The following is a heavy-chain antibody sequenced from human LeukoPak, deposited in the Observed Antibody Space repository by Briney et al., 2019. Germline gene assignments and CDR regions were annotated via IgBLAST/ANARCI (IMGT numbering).Heavy chain of an antibody. J-gene: IGHJ5*02. CDR2: IYHTGST. D-gene: IGHD6-19*01. V-gene: IGHV4/OR15-8*01. CDR3: ARAVAYSSGWANWFDP. Sequence: SETLSLTCDVSGGSISSSHWWSWVRQPPGKGLEWIGEIYHTGSTNYNPSLKSRVTLSVDKSKNQFSLKMNSVTAADTAVYYCARAVAYSSGWANWFDPWGQGTLVTVSS. CDR1: GGSISSSHW.